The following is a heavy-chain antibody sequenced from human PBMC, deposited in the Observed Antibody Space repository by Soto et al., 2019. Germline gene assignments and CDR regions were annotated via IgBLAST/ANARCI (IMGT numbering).Heavy chain of an antibody. V-gene: IGHV3-53*01. J-gene: IGHJ6*03. CDR3: TRWYCSSTSCSEYYYYYYMDV. D-gene: IGHD2-2*01. CDR1: GFTFSSNY. CDR2: IYSGGST. Sequence: GGSLGLSCAASGFTFSSNYMSWVRQAPGKGLEWVSVIYSGGSTYYADSVKGRFTISRDNSKNTQYLQMNSLRAEDTAVYYCTRWYCSSTSCSEYYYYYYMDVWGKGTTVTVSS.